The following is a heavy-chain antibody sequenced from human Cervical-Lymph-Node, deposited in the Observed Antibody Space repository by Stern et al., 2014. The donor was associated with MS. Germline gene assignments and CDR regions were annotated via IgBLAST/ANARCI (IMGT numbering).Heavy chain of an antibody. D-gene: IGHD2-8*02. Sequence: LQLQESGPGLVKPSETLSLTCAVSGDSISSYTHYWAWIRQPPGKGLEWIGSVYYSGATYYTPSLKIPVTISVDTSKNHSPLGLNSVTAADTAVYYCAKHACTGAACPFDLWGQGTLVTVSS. CDR3: AKHACTGAACPFDL. CDR1: GDSISSYTHY. CDR2: VYYSGAT. V-gene: IGHV4-39*01. J-gene: IGHJ4*02.